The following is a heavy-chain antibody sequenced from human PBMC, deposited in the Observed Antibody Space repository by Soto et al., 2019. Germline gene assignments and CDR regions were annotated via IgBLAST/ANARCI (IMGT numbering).Heavy chain of an antibody. CDR3: AKDNFSPEGESHFDY. V-gene: IGHV3-30*18. D-gene: IGHD1-26*01. CDR2: ISYDGSNK. J-gene: IGHJ4*02. CDR1: GFTFSSYG. Sequence: GGSLRLSCAASGFTFSSYGMHWVRQAPGKGLEWVAVISYDGSNKYYADSVKGRFTISRDNSKNTLYLQMNSLRAEDTAVYYCAKDNFSPEGESHFDYWGQGTLVTVSS.